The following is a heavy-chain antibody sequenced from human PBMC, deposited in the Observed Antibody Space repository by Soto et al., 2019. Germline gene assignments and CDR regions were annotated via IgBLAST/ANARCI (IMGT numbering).Heavy chain of an antibody. CDR1: GFTFSSYA. Sequence: QVQLVESGGGVVQPGTSLRLSCAASGFTFSSYAIHWVRQAPGEGLEWVAVMSHDGRNKYYAESVKGRFTISRDNSKNTLYLQMNSLRPEDTAVYYCARDGRERQWLYFFDYWGQGTLVTVSS. D-gene: IGHD6-19*01. J-gene: IGHJ4*02. CDR3: ARDGRERQWLYFFDY. CDR2: MSHDGRNK. V-gene: IGHV3-30*04.